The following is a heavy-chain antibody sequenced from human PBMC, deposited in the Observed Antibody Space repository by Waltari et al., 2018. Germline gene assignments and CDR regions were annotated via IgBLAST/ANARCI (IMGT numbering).Heavy chain of an antibody. CDR1: GGSISSSSYY. CDR2: ISGRGGST. J-gene: IGHJ4*02. V-gene: IGHV3-23*01. D-gene: IGHD6-19*01. CDR3: AKDLGIAVAVLSDY. Sequence: LQLQESGPGLVKPSETLSLTCTVSGGSISSSSYYWGWIRQPPGKGLEWVSAISGRGGSTYYADSVKGRFTISRDNSKNTLYLQMNSLRAEDTAVYYCAKDLGIAVAVLSDYWGQGTLVTVSS.